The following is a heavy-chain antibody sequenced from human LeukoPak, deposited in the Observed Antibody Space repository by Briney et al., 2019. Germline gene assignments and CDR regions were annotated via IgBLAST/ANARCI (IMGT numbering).Heavy chain of an antibody. CDR1: VGSISIHY. J-gene: IGHJ6*03. CDR3: AREVNYYDSSGYYVEDYYYYMDV. CDR2: IYYSGST. D-gene: IGHD3-22*01. Sequence: AETLSLTCTVSVGSISIHYWSWIRQPPGKGLEWVGYIYYSGSTNYNPSLKSRVIISVDTSKNQLSLKLSSVTAADTAVYYCAREVNYYDSSGYYVEDYYYYMDVWGKGTTVTVSS. V-gene: IGHV4-59*11.